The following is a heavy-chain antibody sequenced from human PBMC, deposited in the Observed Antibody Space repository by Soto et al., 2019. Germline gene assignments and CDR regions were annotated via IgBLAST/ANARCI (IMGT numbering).Heavy chain of an antibody. CDR1: GFTFSSYA. D-gene: IGHD3-3*01. CDR3: TKVGGTSLPPIPVDY. V-gene: IGHV3-23*01. CDR2: ISGSGDNT. J-gene: IGHJ4*02. Sequence: EVQLLESGGGLVQPGGSLRLSCAASGFTFSSYAMHWVRQAPGKGLEWVSTISGSGDNTYYADSVKGRFTVSRDNSKNTLYLQMNSLRAEDTALYYCTKVGGTSLPPIPVDYWGQGTQVTVTS.